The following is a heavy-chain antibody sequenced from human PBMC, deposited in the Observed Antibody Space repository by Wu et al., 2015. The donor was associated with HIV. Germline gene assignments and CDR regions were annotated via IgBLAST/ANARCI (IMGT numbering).Heavy chain of an antibody. D-gene: IGHD5-18*01. V-gene: IGHV1-69*12. J-gene: IGHJ6*03. CDR1: GGIFNYYA. Sequence: QGQLVQSGAEVKKPGSSVKVSCKASGGIFNYYAFSWVRQAPGQGLEWMGGIIPFLGPADYAQKFQGRVTISADESTTTVQMEFNSLTSEDTAVYYCARGGGLVDTSMVRRHHYYMDVWGRGTTVIVS. CDR2: IIPFLGPA. CDR3: ARGGGLVDTSMVRRHHYYMDV.